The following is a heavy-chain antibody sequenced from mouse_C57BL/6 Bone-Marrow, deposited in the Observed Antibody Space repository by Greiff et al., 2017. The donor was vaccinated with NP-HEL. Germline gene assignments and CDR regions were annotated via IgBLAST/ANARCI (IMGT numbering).Heavy chain of an antibody. Sequence: QVQLQQSGAELVKPGASVKMSCTASGYTFTTYPIEWVKQNHGKSLEWIGNFHPYNDDTEYNEKFKNKATLTVEKSSSTVYLELSRITSDDSSVDYCASGGNYWYYFDYWGQGTTLTVSS. V-gene: IGHV1-47*01. CDR1: GYTFTTYP. D-gene: IGHD2-1*01. CDR3: ASGGNYWYYFDY. CDR2: FHPYNDDT. J-gene: IGHJ2*01.